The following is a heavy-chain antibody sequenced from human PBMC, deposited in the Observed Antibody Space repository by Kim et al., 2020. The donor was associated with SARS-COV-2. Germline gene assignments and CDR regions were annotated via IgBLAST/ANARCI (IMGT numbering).Heavy chain of an antibody. D-gene: IGHD1-26*01. V-gene: IGHV3-30*18. CDR3: AKSRVEWELLPYWYYSL. Sequence: GGSLRLSCAASGFTFSSYGMHWVRQAPGKGLEWVAVISYDGSNKYYADSVKGRFTISRDNSKNTLYLQMNSLRAEDTDVYYCAKSRVEWELLPYWYYSL. CDR1: GFTFSSYG. J-gene: IGHJ2*01. CDR2: ISYDGSNK.